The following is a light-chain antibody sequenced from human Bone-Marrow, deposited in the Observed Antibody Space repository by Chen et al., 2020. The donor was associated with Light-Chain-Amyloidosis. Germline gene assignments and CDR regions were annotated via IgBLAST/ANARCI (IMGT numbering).Light chain of an antibody. CDR2: GSS. Sequence: EIVLTQSPGTLSLSPGEGANLSCRASQTISSNYLTWYQQKFGQAPRLLIYGSSSRATGIPDRFTGSGSGTDFTRTNNRLEPEDLAMNYCKQYGTSPLTFGGGTKVEIK. J-gene: IGKJ4*01. CDR1: QTISSNY. V-gene: IGKV3-20*01. CDR3: KQYGTSPLT.